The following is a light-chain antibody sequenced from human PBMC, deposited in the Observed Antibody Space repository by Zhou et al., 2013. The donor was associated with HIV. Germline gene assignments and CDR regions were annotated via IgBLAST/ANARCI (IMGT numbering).Light chain of an antibody. CDR1: QSISAW. V-gene: IGKV1-5*01. Sequence: DIQMTQSPSTLSASVGDRVTITCRASQSISAWLAWYQQKPGKAPNLLIYAASNLQSGVPPRFSGSGSGTHFTLTISSLEPEDFATYYCQQYNRYWTFGQGTRVEIK. J-gene: IGKJ1*01. CDR2: AAS. CDR3: QQYNRYWT.